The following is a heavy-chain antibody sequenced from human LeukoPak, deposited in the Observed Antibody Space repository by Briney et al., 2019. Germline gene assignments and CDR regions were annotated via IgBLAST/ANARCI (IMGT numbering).Heavy chain of an antibody. CDR2: MNPSRST. D-gene: IGHD3-22*01. CDR1: GGSFSGYY. V-gene: IGHV4-34*01. J-gene: IGHJ6*03. CDR3: ARGRQDVTMIVVIMTAVSYYLDV. Sequence: SETLSLTCAVYGGSFSGYYWTWIRHTPEKVLEWIGEMNPSRSTNYNPSLKSRVTISVDTSKNQFSLTLSSVTAADTAVYYCARGRQDVTMIVVIMTAVSYYLDVWGKGTTVTVS.